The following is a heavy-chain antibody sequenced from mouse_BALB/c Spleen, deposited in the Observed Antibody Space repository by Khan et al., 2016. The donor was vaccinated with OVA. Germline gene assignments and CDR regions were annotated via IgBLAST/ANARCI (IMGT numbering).Heavy chain of an antibody. CDR2: ISYSGRT. V-gene: IGHV3-2*02. CDR3: ARAVTITTVVATDFDY. D-gene: IGHD1-1*01. J-gene: IGHJ2*01. CDR1: GYSITSDYA. Sequence: EVQLQESGPGPVNPSQSLSLTCTVTGYSITSDYAWNWIRQFPGNKLEWMGYISYSGRTSYNPSLKRRISITRDTSKNKVFLQLNSVTTEDTATYYCARAVTITTVVATDFDYWGQGTTLTVSS.